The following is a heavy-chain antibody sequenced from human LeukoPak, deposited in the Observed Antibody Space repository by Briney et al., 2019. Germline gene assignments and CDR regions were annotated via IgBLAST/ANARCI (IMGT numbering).Heavy chain of an antibody. CDR1: GYTFTSNY. V-gene: IGHV1-46*01. CDR2: ISPSGGST. CDR3: ARDTGSSPGDY. D-gene: IGHD1-26*01. J-gene: IGHJ4*02. Sequence: ASVKVSCKAFGYTFTSNYMHWVRQAPGQGPEWMGVISPSGGSTTYAQKFQGRVTLTRDMSTSTDYLELSSLRSEDTAVYYCARDTGSSPGDYWGQGTLVTVSS.